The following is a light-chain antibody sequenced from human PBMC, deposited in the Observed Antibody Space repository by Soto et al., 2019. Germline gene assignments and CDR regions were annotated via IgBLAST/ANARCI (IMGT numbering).Light chain of an antibody. CDR1: SGHSTYT. V-gene: IGLV4-69*01. CDR2: LKNDGSH. J-gene: IGLJ2*01. CDR3: QTWDTGIQV. Sequence: QLVLTQSPSASASPGASVKLTSTLSSGHSTYTIAWHQQHPGKGPRYLMRLKNDGSHTKGDGIPDRFSGSSFGAERYLTISSLQSEDEADYSCQTWDTGIQVFGAGTKLTVL.